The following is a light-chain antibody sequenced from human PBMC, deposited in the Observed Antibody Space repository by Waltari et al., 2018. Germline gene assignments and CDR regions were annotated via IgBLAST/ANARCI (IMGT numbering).Light chain of an antibody. J-gene: IGKJ4*01. Sequence: DIVMTQSPESLAVSLGERANITCKSSQSLLYRPNNQNYLTWYQRKTGQPPKLLISWASTRGSGVPDRFSCSGSGTDFTLTISSLQSEYVAVYYCQQSYTTPLTFGGGTRVEIK. CDR1: QSLLYRPNNQNY. CDR2: WAS. V-gene: IGKV4-1*01. CDR3: QQSYTTPLT.